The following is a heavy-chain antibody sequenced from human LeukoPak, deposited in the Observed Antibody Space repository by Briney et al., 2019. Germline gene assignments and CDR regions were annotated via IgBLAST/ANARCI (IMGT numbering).Heavy chain of an antibody. V-gene: IGHV4-39*01. Sequence: SETLSLTCTVSGGSISISGYYWGWIRQPPGKGLEWIGNIFYSGTTYYNPSLKSRVTISLDTSKNQFSLKLSSATAADTALYYCARRQGDTSSWYYWGQGTLVTVSS. CDR3: ARRQGDTSSWYY. CDR2: IFYSGTT. J-gene: IGHJ4*02. CDR1: GGSISISGYY. D-gene: IGHD6-13*01.